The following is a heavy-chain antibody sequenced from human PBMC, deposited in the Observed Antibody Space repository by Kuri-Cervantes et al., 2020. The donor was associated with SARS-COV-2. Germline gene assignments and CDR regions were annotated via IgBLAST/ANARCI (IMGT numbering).Heavy chain of an antibody. V-gene: IGHV4-39*07. CDR2: VFYDGRT. Sequence: GSLRLSCDISGGSISSYFWNWIRQPPGKGLEWIGSVFYDGRTYYNPSLKSRVTVSVDTSKNQFSLKVNSVTAADTAVYYCARDLSLATYYDFWSGLYYFDYWGQGILVTVSS. CDR1: GGSISSYF. J-gene: IGHJ4*02. CDR3: ARDLSLATYYDFWSGLYYFDY. D-gene: IGHD3-3*01.